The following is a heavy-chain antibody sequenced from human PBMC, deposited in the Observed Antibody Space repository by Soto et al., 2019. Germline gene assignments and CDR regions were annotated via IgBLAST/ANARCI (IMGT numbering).Heavy chain of an antibody. CDR2: IIPIFGTA. CDR3: ARVRQAIEQDYPNYYYYGMDV. Sequence: SVKVSCKASGGTFSSYAISWVRQAPGQGLEWMGGIIPIFGTANYAQKFQGRVTITADESTSTAYMELSSLRSEDTAVYYCARVRQAIEQDYPNYYYYGMDVWGQGTTVTVSS. D-gene: IGHD2-15*01. V-gene: IGHV1-69*13. CDR1: GGTFSSYA. J-gene: IGHJ6*02.